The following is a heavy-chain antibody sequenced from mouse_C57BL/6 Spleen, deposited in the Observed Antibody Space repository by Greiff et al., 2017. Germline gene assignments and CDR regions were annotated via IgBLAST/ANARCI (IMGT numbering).Heavy chain of an antibody. Sequence: VQLQQSGAELVRPGASVKLSCTASGFNIKDDYMHWVKQRPEQGLEWIGWIDPENGDTEYASKFQGKATITADTSSNTAYLQLSSLTSEDTAVYYCTTDYYDNYFDYWGQGTTLTVSS. CDR3: TTDYYDNYFDY. CDR1: GFNIKDDY. J-gene: IGHJ2*01. CDR2: IDPENGDT. D-gene: IGHD1-1*01. V-gene: IGHV14-4*01.